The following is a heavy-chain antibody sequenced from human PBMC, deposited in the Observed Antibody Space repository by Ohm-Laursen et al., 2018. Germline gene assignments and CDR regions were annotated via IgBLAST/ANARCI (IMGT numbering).Heavy chain of an antibody. D-gene: IGHD3-16*01. CDR2: ISSSGSTI. CDR1: GFTFSSYE. Sequence: SLRLSCAASGFTFSSYEMNWVRQAPGKGLEWVSYISSSGSTIHYADSVKGRFTISRDNAKNSLYLQMNSLRAEDTAVYYCAKGQYDYVWGTLSGWGQGTLVTVSS. CDR3: AKGQYDYVWGTLSG. V-gene: IGHV3-48*03. J-gene: IGHJ4*02.